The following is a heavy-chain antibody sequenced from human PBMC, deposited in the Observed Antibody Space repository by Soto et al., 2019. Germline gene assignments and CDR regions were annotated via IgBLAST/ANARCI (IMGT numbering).Heavy chain of an antibody. CDR1: GYTFTRFG. CDR3: ARDTGDIVVEPLLPIDC. J-gene: IGHJ4*02. Sequence: QVQLVQSGAEVKKPGASVKVSCKASGYTFTRFGISWVRQAPGQGLEWMGWISGYNGNTKYAQKLQARVSMTTDTSTSTAYMELRRLRADDTAVYYCARDTGDIVVEPLLPIDCWGQGTLVTVSS. D-gene: IGHD2-2*01. V-gene: IGHV1-18*01. CDR2: ISGYNGNT.